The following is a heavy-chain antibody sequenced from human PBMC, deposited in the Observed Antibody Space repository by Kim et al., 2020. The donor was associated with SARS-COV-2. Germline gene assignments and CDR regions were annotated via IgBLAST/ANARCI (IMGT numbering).Heavy chain of an antibody. Sequence: SVKVSCKASGGTFSSYAISWVRQAPGQGLEWMGGIIPIFGTANYAQKFQGRVTITADESTSTAYMELSSLRSEDTAVYYCARQYGDYYDGRFDYWGQGTLVTVSS. D-gene: IGHD4-17*01. CDR3: ARQYGDYYDGRFDY. CDR1: GGTFSSYA. J-gene: IGHJ4*02. CDR2: IIPIFGTA. V-gene: IGHV1-69*13.